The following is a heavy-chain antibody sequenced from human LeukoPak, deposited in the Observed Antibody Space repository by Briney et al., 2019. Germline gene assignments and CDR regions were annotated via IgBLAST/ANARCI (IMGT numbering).Heavy chain of an antibody. D-gene: IGHD3-22*01. CDR3: ASAYYYDSSGYYSLWSYYYYGMDV. J-gene: IGHJ6*02. Sequence: ASVTVSCKASGYTFTSYAMNWVRQAPGQGLEWMGWINTNTGNPTYAQGFTGRFVFSLDTSVSTAYLQISSLMAEDTAVYYCASAYYYDSSGYYSLWSYYYYGMDVWGQGTTVTVSS. CDR1: GYTFTSYA. CDR2: INTNTGNP. V-gene: IGHV7-4-1*02.